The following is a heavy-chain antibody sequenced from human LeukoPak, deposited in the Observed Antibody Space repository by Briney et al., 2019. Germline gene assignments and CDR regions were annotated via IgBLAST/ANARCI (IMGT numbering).Heavy chain of an antibody. J-gene: IGHJ4*02. Sequence: PGGSLRLSCAASGFTFSSYGMHWVRQAPGKGLEWVAVISYDGSNKYYADSVKGRFTISRDNSKNTLYLQMNSLRAEDTAVYYCAKGAGGNPGNDYWGQGTLVTVSS. D-gene: IGHD4-23*01. CDR3: AKGAGGNPGNDY. V-gene: IGHV3-30*18. CDR2: ISYDGSNK. CDR1: GFTFSSYG.